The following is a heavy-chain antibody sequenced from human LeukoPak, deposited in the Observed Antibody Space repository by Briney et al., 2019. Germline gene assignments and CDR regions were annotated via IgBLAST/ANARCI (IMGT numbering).Heavy chain of an antibody. CDR1: GFTFSSHW. CDR3: ARTMTGAFFDY. D-gene: IGHD3-9*01. CDR2: INSDGSSI. J-gene: IGHJ4*02. V-gene: IGHV3-74*01. Sequence: GGSLRLSCAASGFTFSSHWMHWVRQAPGKGLVWVSRINSDGSSISYADSVKGRFAISRNNAKNTLYLQMNSLRAEDTAVYYCARTMTGAFFDYWGQGALVTVSS.